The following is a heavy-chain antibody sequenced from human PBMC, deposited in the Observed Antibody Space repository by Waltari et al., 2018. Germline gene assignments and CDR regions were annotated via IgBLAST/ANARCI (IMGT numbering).Heavy chain of an antibody. CDR1: GFPFRNYS. Sequence: EVQLVESGGGQVKPGGSLRLSCVAYGFPFRNYSMNWVRVAPGKGLDWVSSIGISTTYKFYADSVKGRFTVSRDNAKNSVYLQMNNLRVEDTAVYYCARGPWAPLDYWGQGVLVTVSS. V-gene: IGHV3-21*02. CDR3: ARGPWAPLDY. J-gene: IGHJ4*02. CDR2: IGISTTYK.